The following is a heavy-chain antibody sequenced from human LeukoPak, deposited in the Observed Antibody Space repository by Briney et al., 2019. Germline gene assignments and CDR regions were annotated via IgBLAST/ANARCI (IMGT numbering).Heavy chain of an antibody. D-gene: IGHD6-13*01. J-gene: IGHJ4*02. Sequence: GESLKISCKISGYRLTNNWIGWVCQVPGKGLEWMGLIYPGDSDTRYSPSLQGQVTFSVDASISTAYLQLSGLRASDTAIYYCVRFGLTSSLDYWGQGTLVTVSS. CDR2: IYPGDSDT. CDR1: GYRLTNNW. CDR3: VRFGLTSSLDY. V-gene: IGHV5-51*01.